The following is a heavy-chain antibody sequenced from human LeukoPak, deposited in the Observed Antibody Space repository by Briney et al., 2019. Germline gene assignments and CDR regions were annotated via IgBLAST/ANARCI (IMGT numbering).Heavy chain of an antibody. J-gene: IGHJ5*02. CDR2: IWYDGSNK. D-gene: IGHD2-15*01. CDR1: GFTFSSYG. Sequence: PGGSLRLSCAASGFTFSSYGMHWVRQAPGKGLEWVAVIWYDGSNKYYADSVKGRFTISRDNSKNTLYLQMNSLRAEDTAVYYCARERSGYCSGGSCYSTHYNWFDPWGRGTLVTVSS. CDR3: ARERSGYCSGGSCYSTHYNWFDP. V-gene: IGHV3-33*01.